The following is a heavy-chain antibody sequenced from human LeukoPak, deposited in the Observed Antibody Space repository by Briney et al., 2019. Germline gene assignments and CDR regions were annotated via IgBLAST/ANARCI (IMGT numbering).Heavy chain of an antibody. CDR3: ARDQEGFDY. V-gene: IGHV1-46*01. CDR1: GYTFTSNC. CDR2: IYPWDGST. Sequence: ASVKVSCKASGYTFTSNCIHWVRQAPGQGLEWMGMIYPWDGSTSYAQKFQGRVTVTRDTSTSTVHMELSGLRSEDTAVYYCARDQEGFDYWGQGTLVTVSS. J-gene: IGHJ4*02.